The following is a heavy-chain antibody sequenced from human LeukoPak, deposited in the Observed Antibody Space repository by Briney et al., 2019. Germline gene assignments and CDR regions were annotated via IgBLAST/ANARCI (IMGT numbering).Heavy chain of an antibody. D-gene: IGHD3-22*01. CDR1: GHTLGELS. CDR3: ATNSMFYYDSSGYWFDP. CDR2: FDPEDGKR. V-gene: IGHV1-24*01. Sequence: GASVKVSCKLSGHTLGELSIHWVRQAPARGLEWMGRFDPEDGKRMYAREFQGRLSMTEDTSTDTAYMELSSLRSEDTAVYYCATNSMFYYDSSGYWFDPWGQGTLVTVSS. J-gene: IGHJ5*02.